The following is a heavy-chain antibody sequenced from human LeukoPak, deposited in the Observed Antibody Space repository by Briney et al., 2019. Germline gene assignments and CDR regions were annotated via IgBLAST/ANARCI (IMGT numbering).Heavy chain of an antibody. CDR2: IPHSGRT. V-gene: IGHV4-38-2*01. CDR1: GYSISSGYY. Sequence: PSETLSLTCAVSGYSISSGYYWGWIRQPPGKGLEWIGSIPHSGRTYYNPSLKSRVTMSVDTSKNQFSLRLSSVTAADTAVYYCARLSFGELSDWGRGTLVTVSS. CDR3: ARLSFGELSD. J-gene: IGHJ4*02. D-gene: IGHD3-10*01.